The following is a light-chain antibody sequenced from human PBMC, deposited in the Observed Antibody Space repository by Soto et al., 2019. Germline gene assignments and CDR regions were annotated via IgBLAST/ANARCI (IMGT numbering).Light chain of an antibody. J-gene: IGLJ3*02. CDR3: QSYDATNQV. V-gene: IGLV6-57*01. CDR2: EDN. Sequence: NFMLTQPHSVSESPGKTVIISCTRSSGSIASNYVQWNQQRPGSSPTTVIYEDNQRPSGDPDRFSGSIDSSSNSASLTISGLETEDEADYYCQSYDATNQVFGGGTKLTVL. CDR1: SGSIASNY.